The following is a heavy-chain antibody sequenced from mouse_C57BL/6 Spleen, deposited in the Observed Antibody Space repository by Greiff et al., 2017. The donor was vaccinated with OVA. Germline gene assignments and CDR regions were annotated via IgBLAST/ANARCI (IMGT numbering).Heavy chain of an antibody. V-gene: IGHV1-82*01. CDR3: ARTAAQANYYAMDY. J-gene: IGHJ4*01. D-gene: IGHD3-2*02. Sequence: QVQLQQSGPELVKPGASVKISCKASGYAFSSSWMNWVKQRPGKGLEWIGRISPGDGDTNYNGKFKGKATLTADKSSSTAYMQLSSLTSEDSAVYFCARTAAQANYYAMDYWGQGTSVTVSS. CDR1: GYAFSSSW. CDR2: ISPGDGDT.